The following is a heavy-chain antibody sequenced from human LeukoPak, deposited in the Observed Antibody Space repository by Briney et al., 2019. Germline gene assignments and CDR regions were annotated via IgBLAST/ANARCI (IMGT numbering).Heavy chain of an antibody. CDR3: ARLMWELPPHYYYMDV. J-gene: IGHJ6*03. V-gene: IGHV3-21*01. D-gene: IGHD1-26*01. Sequence: TGGSLRLSCAASGFTFSSYSMNWVRQAPGKGLEWVSSISSSSSYIYYADSVKGRFTISRDNAKKSLFMQMNSLRAEDTAVYYCARLMWELPPHYYYMDVWGKGTTVTISS. CDR1: GFTFSSYS. CDR2: ISSSSSYI.